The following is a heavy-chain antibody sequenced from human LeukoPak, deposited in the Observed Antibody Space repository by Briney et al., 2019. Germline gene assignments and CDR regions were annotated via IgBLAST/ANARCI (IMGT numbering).Heavy chain of an antibody. CDR3: ARVGRAFGAFDI. D-gene: IGHD3-10*01. CDR1: GCTFRSYS. J-gene: IGHJ3*02. CDR2: ISSSSSYI. Sequence: GGSLRLSCAASGCTFRSYSMNWVRQAPGKGLEWVSSISSSSSYIYYADSVKGRFTISRDNAKNSLYLQMNSLRAEDTAVYYCARVGRAFGAFDIWGQGTMVTLSS. V-gene: IGHV3-21*01.